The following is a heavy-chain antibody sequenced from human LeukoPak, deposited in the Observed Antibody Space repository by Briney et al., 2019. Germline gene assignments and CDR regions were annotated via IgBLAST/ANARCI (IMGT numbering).Heavy chain of an antibody. CDR1: GYTFTSYG. Sequence: ASVNVSCKASGYTFTSYGISWVRQAPGQGLEWMGWISAYNGNTNYAQKLQGRVTMTTDTSTSTAYMELRSLRSDDTAVYYCARDHYDILTGYYPYLFDYWGQGTLVTVSS. J-gene: IGHJ4*02. D-gene: IGHD3-9*01. CDR3: ARDHYDILTGYYPYLFDY. CDR2: ISAYNGNT. V-gene: IGHV1-18*01.